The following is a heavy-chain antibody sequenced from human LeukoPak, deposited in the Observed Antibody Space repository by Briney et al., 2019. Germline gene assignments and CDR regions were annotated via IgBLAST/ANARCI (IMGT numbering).Heavy chain of an antibody. J-gene: IGHJ4*02. V-gene: IGHV4-4*09. Sequence: PSETLSLTCTASGASISSYYWSWIRQPPGKGLERIGYIYSSGNTDYNPSLKSRVTISVDTSKSQFSLKLSSVTAADTAVYYCARLRHYYDSTGYPLYFFDYWGQGTLVTVSS. CDR3: ARLRHYYDSTGYPLYFFDY. CDR2: IYSSGNT. D-gene: IGHD3-22*01. CDR1: GASISSYY.